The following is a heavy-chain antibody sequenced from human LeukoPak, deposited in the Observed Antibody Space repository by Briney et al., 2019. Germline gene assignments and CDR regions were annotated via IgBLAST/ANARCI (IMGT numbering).Heavy chain of an antibody. V-gene: IGHV4-4*07. CDR1: GGSISSYY. CDR2: IYTSGST. Sequence: SETLSLTCTVSGGSISSYYWSWIRQPAGKGLEWIGRIYTSGSTNYNPSLKSRVTMSVDTSKNQFSLKLSSVTAADTAVYYCARDNQYNSASSDYGGTNFDSWGQGTLVTVSS. D-gene: IGHD4-17*01. J-gene: IGHJ4*02. CDR3: ARDNQYNSASSDYGGTNFDS.